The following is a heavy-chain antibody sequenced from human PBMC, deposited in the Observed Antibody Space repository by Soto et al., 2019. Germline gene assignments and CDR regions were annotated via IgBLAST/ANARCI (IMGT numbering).Heavy chain of an antibody. V-gene: IGHV3-23*01. D-gene: IGHD5-12*01. CDR3: AKQVATKDYYMDV. J-gene: IGHJ6*03. CDR2: ISGSGGST. Sequence: GGSLRLFCAASGFTFSSYAMSWVCQAPGKGLEWVSAISGSGGSTYYGDSVKGRFTISRDNSKNTLYLQMNSLRAEDTAVYYCAKQVATKDYYMDVWGKGTTVTVSS. CDR1: GFTFSSYA.